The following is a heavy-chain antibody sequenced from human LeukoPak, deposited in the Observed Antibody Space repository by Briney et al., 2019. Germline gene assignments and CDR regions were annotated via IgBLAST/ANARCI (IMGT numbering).Heavy chain of an antibody. CDR1: GFIFSSYD. V-gene: IGHV3-48*03. J-gene: IGHJ4*02. CDR3: ARGSRQRRDGLTGIFDN. CDR2: MSSSSSTI. D-gene: IGHD5-24*01. Sequence: GGSLRLSCAASGFIFSSYDMNWVRQAPGKGLEWVSYMSSSSSTIHYADSVKGRFTISRDNAKNSLYQQMSILRAEDTAVYYCARGSRQRRDGLTGIFDNWGQGALVTVSS.